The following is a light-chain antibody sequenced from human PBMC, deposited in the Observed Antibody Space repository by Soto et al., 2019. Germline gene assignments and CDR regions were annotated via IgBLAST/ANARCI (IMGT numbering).Light chain of an antibody. V-gene: IGKV1-9*01. CDR1: HGISSY. CDR2: AAS. Sequence: PLTQSPSSLSASVGDRVTITCRASHGISSYLAWYHQEPGKAPKLLIYAASTLQSGVPSRFSGSGSGTDFTLTISSLQPEDFATYYCQQLNYYPYTFGQGTKLEIK. J-gene: IGKJ2*01. CDR3: QQLNYYPYT.